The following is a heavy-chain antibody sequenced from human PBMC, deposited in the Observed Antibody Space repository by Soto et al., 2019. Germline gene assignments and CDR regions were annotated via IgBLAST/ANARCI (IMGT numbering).Heavy chain of an antibody. Sequence: QVQLVESGGGVVQPGRSLRLSYAASGFTFSSYAMHWVRQAPGKGLEWVAVISYDGSNKYYADSVKGRFTISRDNSKNTLYLQMNSLRAEDTAVYYCASYSGRRVWGQGTLVTVSS. J-gene: IGHJ4*02. CDR3: ASYSGRRV. CDR1: GFTFSSYA. D-gene: IGHD1-26*01. CDR2: ISYDGSNK. V-gene: IGHV3-30-3*01.